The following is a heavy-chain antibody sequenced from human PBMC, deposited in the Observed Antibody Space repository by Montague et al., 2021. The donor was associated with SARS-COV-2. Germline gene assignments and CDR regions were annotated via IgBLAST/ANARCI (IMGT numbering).Heavy chain of an antibody. J-gene: IGHJ3*02. CDR1: GGSISSDY. D-gene: IGHD5-18*01. Sequence: SETLSLTCTVSGGSISSDYWSWIRQPPGKGLEWIGYIYYSGSTNXNPSPKSRVTISLDTSKNQFSLKLNSVTAADTAAYYCARGSYGPDAFGIWGQGTMVTVSS. V-gene: IGHV4-59*01. CDR2: IYYSGST. CDR3: ARGSYGPDAFGI.